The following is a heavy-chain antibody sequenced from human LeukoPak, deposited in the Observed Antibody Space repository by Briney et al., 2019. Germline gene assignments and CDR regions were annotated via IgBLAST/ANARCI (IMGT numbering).Heavy chain of an antibody. CDR2: LSYEGSNE. V-gene: IGHV3-30*18. Sequence: PGRSLRLSCAASGFTFSNYGMHWVRQAPGKGLEWVADLSYEGSNEYYAGSVKGRFSISRDNSKNTLYLQMNSLRVDDTAVYYRAKGRRGLGYFDYWGQGTLVTVSS. CDR3: AKGRRGLGYFDY. CDR1: GFTFSNYG. J-gene: IGHJ4*02.